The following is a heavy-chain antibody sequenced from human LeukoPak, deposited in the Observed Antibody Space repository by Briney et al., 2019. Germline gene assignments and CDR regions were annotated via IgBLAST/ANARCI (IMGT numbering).Heavy chain of an antibody. CDR1: GGSISSYY. D-gene: IGHD5-18*01. Sequence: SETLSLTCTVSGGSISSYYWSWIRQPPGKGLEWIGYIYYSGSTNYNPSLKSRVTISVDTSKNQFSLKLSSVTAADTAVYYCARVSLLSYGRTNWFDPWGQGTLVTVSS. V-gene: IGHV4-59*08. CDR3: ARVSLLSYGRTNWFDP. J-gene: IGHJ5*02. CDR2: IYYSGST.